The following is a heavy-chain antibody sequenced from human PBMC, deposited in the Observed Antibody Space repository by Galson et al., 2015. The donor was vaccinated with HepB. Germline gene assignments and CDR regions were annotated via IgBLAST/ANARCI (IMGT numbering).Heavy chain of an antibody. CDR3: ARSVGYCSSTSCYVAGWFRALTYYYYYMDL. Sequence: SVKVSCKASGGTFSSYAISWVRQAPGQGLEWMGGIIPIFGTANYAQKFQGRVTITADESTTTAYMELSSLRSEDTAVYYCARSVGYCSSTSCYVAGWFRALTYYYYYMDLWGKWTTVTLSS. D-gene: IGHD2-2*03. CDR1: GGTFSSYA. CDR2: IIPIFGTA. V-gene: IGHV1-69*13. J-gene: IGHJ6*03.